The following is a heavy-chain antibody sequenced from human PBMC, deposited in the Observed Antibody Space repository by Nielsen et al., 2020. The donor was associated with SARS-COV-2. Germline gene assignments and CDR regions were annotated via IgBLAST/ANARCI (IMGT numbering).Heavy chain of an antibody. D-gene: IGHD1-14*01. V-gene: IGHV3-7*01. CDR3: ARDLTRDSEINYYYYGMDV. CDR2: IKQDGSEK. Sequence: GESLKISCAASGFTFSSYWMSWVRQAPGKGLEWVANIKQDGSEKYYVDSVKGRFTISRDNAKNSLYLQMNSLRAEDTAVYYCARDLTRDSEINYYYYGMDVWGQGTTVTVSS. J-gene: IGHJ6*02. CDR1: GFTFSSYW.